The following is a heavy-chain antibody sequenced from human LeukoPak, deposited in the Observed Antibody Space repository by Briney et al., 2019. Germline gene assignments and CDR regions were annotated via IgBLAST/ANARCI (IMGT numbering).Heavy chain of an antibody. D-gene: IGHD3-10*01. CDR1: GFTFSSYE. CDR2: ISSSGSTI. J-gene: IGHJ4*02. V-gene: IGHV3-48*03. CDR3: ARAGITVVHWVFDY. Sequence: GGSLRLSCAASGFTFSSYEMNWVRQAPGKGLEWVSYISSSGSTIYYADSVKGRFTISRDNAKNSLYLQMNSLRAEDTAVYYCARAGITVVHWVFDYWGQGTLVTVSS.